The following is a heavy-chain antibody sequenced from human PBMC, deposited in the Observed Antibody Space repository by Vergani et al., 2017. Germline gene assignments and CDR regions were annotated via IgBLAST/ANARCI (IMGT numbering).Heavy chain of an antibody. V-gene: IGHV3-13*04. D-gene: IGHD3-9*01. CDR1: GFTFSSYD. J-gene: IGHJ6*02. CDR2: IGTAGDT. CDR3: ARALSYYDILTGYYPLPLMDV. Sequence: VQLVESGGGVVQPGRSLRLSCAASGFTFSSYDMHWVRQATGKGLEWVSAIGTAGDTYYPGSVKGRFTISRENAKNSLYLQMNSLRAGDTAVYYCARALSYYDILTGYYPLPLMDVWGQGTTVTVSS.